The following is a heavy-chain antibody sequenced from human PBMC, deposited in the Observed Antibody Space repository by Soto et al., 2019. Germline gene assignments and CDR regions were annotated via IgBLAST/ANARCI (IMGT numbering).Heavy chain of an antibody. CDR3: ARLGFNYDFLSGYYNVSHYYGSDV. Sequence: GESLKISCMGSGYKVSTWHNFTSYWIAWVRQMPGEGLEWMGIIYPGDSDTRYSPSFQGQVTISADKSINSVYLQWSSLKASDSATYYCARLGFNYDFLSGYYNVSHYYGSDVWGQGTTVTVSS. CDR2: IYPGDSDT. CDR1: GYKVSTWHNFTSYW. D-gene: IGHD3-3*01. V-gene: IGHV5-51*01. J-gene: IGHJ6*02.